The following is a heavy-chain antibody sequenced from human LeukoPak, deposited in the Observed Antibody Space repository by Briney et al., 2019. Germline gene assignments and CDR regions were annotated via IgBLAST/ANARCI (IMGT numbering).Heavy chain of an antibody. D-gene: IGHD3-9*01. CDR3: AKAVTGYGRYYCDY. J-gene: IGHJ4*02. Sequence: PPGRCLRLSRAAAGFTFSSYAMSSVRQAPGKGLEWVSAISGSGGSTYYADSVKGRFTISRDNSKTTRYLQMNRLRTEDTTVYYCAKAVTGYGRYYCDYWGQGTLVTVSS. CDR1: GFTFSSYA. CDR2: ISGSGGST. V-gene: IGHV3-23*01.